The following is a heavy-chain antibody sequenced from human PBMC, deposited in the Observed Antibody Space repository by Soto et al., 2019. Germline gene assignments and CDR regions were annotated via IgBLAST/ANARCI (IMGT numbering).Heavy chain of an antibody. Sequence: SETLSLTCAVYGGSFSGYYWSWIRQPPGKGLEWIGEINHSGSTNYNPSLKSRVTISVDTSKNQFSLKLSSVTAADTAVYYCARAGYGSGSPETFDYWGQGTLVTVS. CDR1: GGSFSGYY. CDR2: INHSGST. CDR3: ARAGYGSGSPETFDY. J-gene: IGHJ4*02. V-gene: IGHV4-34*01. D-gene: IGHD3-10*01.